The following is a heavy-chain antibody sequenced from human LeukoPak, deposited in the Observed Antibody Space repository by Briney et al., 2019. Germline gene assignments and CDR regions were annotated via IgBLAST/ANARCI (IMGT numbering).Heavy chain of an antibody. D-gene: IGHD4-23*01. Sequence: GASVKVSCKASGYTFTGYYMHWVRQAPGQGLEWMGWINPNSGGTNYAQKFQGRVTMTRDTSISTAYMELSGLRSDDTAVYYCATRVGATTVVTFDYWGQGTLVTVSS. CDR2: INPNSGGT. J-gene: IGHJ4*02. V-gene: IGHV1-2*02. CDR1: GYTFTGYY. CDR3: ATRVGATTVVTFDY.